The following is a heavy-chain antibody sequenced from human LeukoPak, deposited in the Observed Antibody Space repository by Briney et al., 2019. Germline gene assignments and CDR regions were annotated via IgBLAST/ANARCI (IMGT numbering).Heavy chain of an antibody. J-gene: IGHJ4*02. V-gene: IGHV3-23*01. CDR1: GFTVSNNG. CDR2: ISGVGNT. Sequence: GGSLRLSCVASGFTVSNNGLSWFRQAPGKRLEWVSDISGVGNTYYAESVKGRFTISRDNSKNTLYLQMNSLRAEDTAVYYCAKGPRGYDILTGYYFYFDYWGQGTLVTVSS. D-gene: IGHD3-9*01. CDR3: AKGPRGYDILTGYYFYFDY.